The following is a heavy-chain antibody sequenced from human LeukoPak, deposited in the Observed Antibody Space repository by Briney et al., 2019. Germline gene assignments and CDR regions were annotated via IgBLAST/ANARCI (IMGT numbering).Heavy chain of an antibody. J-gene: IGHJ4*02. CDR3: ARLHYYDSSGYYYDDSMYYFDY. CDR2: IYPGDSDT. V-gene: IGHV5-51*01. Sequence: GESLKISCKGSGYSFTSYWIGWVRQMPGKGLEWMGIIYPGDSDTRYSPSFQGQVTISADKSISTAYLQWSSLKVSDTAMYYCARLHYYDSSGYYYDDSMYYFDYWGQGTLVTVSS. D-gene: IGHD3-22*01. CDR1: GYSFTSYW.